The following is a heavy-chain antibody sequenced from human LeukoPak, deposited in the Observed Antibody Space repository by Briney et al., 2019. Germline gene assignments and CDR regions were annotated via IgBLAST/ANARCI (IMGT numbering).Heavy chain of an antibody. V-gene: IGHV3-30*03. CDR3: YGANAEH. CDR1: GFTFNSYG. CDR2: ISYDGSNK. Sequence: GRSLRLSCAASGFTFNSYGMHWVRQAPGKGLEWVAVISYDGSNKYYADSVKGRFTISRDNSKNTLYLQMNSLRAEDTAVYYCYGANAEHWGQGTLVTVSS. D-gene: IGHD4-23*01. J-gene: IGHJ1*01.